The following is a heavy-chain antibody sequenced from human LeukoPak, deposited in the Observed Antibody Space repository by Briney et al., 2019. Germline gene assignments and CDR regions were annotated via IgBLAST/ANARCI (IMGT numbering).Heavy chain of an antibody. CDR2: IDYSSGST. J-gene: IGHJ3*02. D-gene: IGHD3-22*01. CDR3: ASLTTADAFDI. CDR1: GGSISSSSYY. Sequence: SETLSLTCTVSGGSISSSSYYWGWIRQPPGKGLEWIGTIDYSSGSTYYKPSLKSRVTIAIDASKNQFSLKLSSVTAADTAVFYCASLTTADAFDIWGQGTMVTVSS. V-gene: IGHV4-39*07.